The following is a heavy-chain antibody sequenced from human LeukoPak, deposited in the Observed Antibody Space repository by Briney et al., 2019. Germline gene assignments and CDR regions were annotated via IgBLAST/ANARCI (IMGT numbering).Heavy chain of an antibody. CDR2: ISWNSGSI. V-gene: IGHV3-9*01. J-gene: IGHJ3*02. Sequence: QPGGSLRLSCAASGFTFDDYAMHWVRQAPGKGLEWVSGISWNSGSIGYADSVKGRFTISRDNAKNSLYLQMNSLRAEDTALYYCAKEGRPDAFDIWGQGTMVTVSS. D-gene: IGHD6-6*01. CDR1: GFTFDDYA. CDR3: AKEGRPDAFDI.